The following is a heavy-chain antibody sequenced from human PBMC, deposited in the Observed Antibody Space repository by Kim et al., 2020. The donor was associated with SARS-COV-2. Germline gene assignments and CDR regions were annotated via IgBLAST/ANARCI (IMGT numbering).Heavy chain of an antibody. CDR3: ARGTIQFDP. D-gene: IGHD3-10*01. V-gene: IGHV1-8*01. J-gene: IGHJ5*02. CDR2: GNT. Sequence: GNTGYAQKFQGRVTRTRNTSISTAYMELSSLRSEDTAVYYCARGTIQFDPWGQGTLVTVSS.